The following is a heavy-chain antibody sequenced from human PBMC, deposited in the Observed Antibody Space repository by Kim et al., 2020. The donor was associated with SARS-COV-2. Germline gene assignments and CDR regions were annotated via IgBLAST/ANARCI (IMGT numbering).Heavy chain of an antibody. CDR2: INHTGST. CDR3: ARVRGGYVLTIYYYYGMDV. D-gene: IGHD5-12*01. CDR1: GGSFSAYY. Sequence: SETLSLTCAVYGGSFSAYYWSWLRQPPGKGLEWSGEINHTGSTNYNPSLKSRVTISVDTSKNQFSLKLSSVTAADTAVYYCARVRGGYVLTIYYYYGMDVWGQGTTVTVSS. V-gene: IGHV4-34*01. J-gene: IGHJ6*02.